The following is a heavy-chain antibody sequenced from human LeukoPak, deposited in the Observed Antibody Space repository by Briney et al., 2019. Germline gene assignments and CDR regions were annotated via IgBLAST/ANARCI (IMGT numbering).Heavy chain of an antibody. CDR3: ARVGSRKPFDY. CDR2: IYYSGST. J-gene: IGHJ4*02. D-gene: IGHD1-26*01. Sequence: SETLSLTCTVSGGSISSYYWSWIRQPPGKGLEWIGYIYYSGSTNYNPPLKSRVTISVDTSKNQFSLKLSSVTAADTAVYYCARVGSRKPFDYWGQGTLVTVSS. CDR1: GGSISSYY. V-gene: IGHV4-59*01.